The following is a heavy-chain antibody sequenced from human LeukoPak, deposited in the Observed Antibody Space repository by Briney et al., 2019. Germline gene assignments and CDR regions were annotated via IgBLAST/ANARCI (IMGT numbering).Heavy chain of an antibody. Sequence: LETLSLTCAVYGGSFSGYYRSWIRQPPGKGLEWIGEIHPSGSTNFNPSLKSRVSISVDTSKNQFSLILTSVTAADTGVYYCSRGRDQAKTGDSWGQGTVVTVSS. CDR3: SRGRDQAKTGDS. V-gene: IGHV4-34*01. J-gene: IGHJ4*02. D-gene: IGHD2-2*01. CDR2: IHPSGST. CDR1: GGSFSGYY.